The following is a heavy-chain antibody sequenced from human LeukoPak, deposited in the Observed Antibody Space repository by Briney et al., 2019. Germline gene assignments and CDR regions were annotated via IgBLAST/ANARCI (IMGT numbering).Heavy chain of an antibody. V-gene: IGHV3-23*01. D-gene: IGHD3-16*02. Sequence: GGSLRLSCAASGFTFDDYAMHWVRQAPGKGLEWVSAISGSGGSTYYADSVKGRFTISRDNSKNTLYLQMNSLRAEDTAVYYCASAGGVILYYFDYWGQGTLVTVSS. CDR2: ISGSGGST. J-gene: IGHJ4*02. CDR3: ASAGGVILYYFDY. CDR1: GFTFDDYA.